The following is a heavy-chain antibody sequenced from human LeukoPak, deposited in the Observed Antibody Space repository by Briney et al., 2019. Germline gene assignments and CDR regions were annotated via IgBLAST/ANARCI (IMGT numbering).Heavy chain of an antibody. V-gene: IGHV1-8*01. D-gene: IGHD1-7*01. Sequence: ASVKVSCKASGYTFTSYDINWVRQATGQGLEWMGWMNPNSGNTGYAQKFQGRVTMTRSTSISTAYMELSSLRSEDTAVYYCARNWNYNYYYYYMDVWGKGTTVTVSS. CDR2: MNPNSGNT. J-gene: IGHJ6*03. CDR3: ARNWNYNYYYYYMDV. CDR1: GYTFTSYD.